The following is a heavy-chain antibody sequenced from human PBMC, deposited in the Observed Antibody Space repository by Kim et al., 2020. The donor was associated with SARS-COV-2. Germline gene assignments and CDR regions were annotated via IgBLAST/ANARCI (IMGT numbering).Heavy chain of an antibody. J-gene: IGHJ4*02. CDR3: ARGRVRGAYFDY. Sequence: SETLSLTCTVSGGSVSSGSYYWSWIRQPPGKGLEWIGYIYYSGSTNYNPSLKSRVTISVDTSKNQFSLKLSSVTAADTAVYYCARGRVRGAYFDYWGQGTLVTVSS. V-gene: IGHV4-61*01. D-gene: IGHD3-16*01. CDR2: IYYSGST. CDR1: GGSVSSGSYY.